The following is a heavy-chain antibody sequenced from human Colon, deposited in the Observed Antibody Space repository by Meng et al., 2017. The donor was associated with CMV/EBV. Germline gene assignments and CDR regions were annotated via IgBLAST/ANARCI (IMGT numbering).Heavy chain of an antibody. D-gene: IGHD2-2*01. J-gene: IGHJ4*02. CDR1: GFTFSDYY. V-gene: IGHV3-11*01. Sequence: GESLRLSCAASGFTFSDYYMSWIRQAPGKGLEWVSYISSSGSTIYYADSVKGRFTISRDNAKNSLYLQMNSLRAEDTAVYYCARAPRIFEDSTSSPSYYFDYWGQGTLVTVSS. CDR2: ISSSGSTI. CDR3: ARAPRIFEDSTSSPSYYFDY.